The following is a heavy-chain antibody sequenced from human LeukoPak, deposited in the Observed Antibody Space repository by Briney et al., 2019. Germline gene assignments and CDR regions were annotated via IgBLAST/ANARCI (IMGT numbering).Heavy chain of an antibody. CDR3: TRDFSREVPGLDY. Sequence: GGSLRLSCAASGFTFSSYGMHWVRQAPGKGLEWVAVISNDGSNKHYADSVKGRFTISRDNSKNTLYLQMNSLKTEDTAVYYCTRDFSREVPGLDYWGQGTLVTVSS. J-gene: IGHJ4*02. D-gene: IGHD2/OR15-2a*01. CDR2: ISNDGSNK. V-gene: IGHV3-30*03. CDR1: GFTFSSYG.